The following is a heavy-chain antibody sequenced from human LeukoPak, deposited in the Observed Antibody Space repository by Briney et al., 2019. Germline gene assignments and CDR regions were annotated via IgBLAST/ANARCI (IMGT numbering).Heavy chain of an antibody. CDR1: GGSISSSSYY. CDR2: IYYSGST. J-gene: IGHJ4*02. V-gene: IGHV4-39*01. CDR3: ARHTAVALHFDY. Sequence: SETLSLTCTVSGGSISSSSYYWGWIRQPPGKGLEWIGSIYYSGSTYYNPSLKSRVTISVDTSKNQFSLKLSSVTAAGTAVYYCARHTAVALHFDYWGQGTLVTVSS. D-gene: IGHD6-19*01.